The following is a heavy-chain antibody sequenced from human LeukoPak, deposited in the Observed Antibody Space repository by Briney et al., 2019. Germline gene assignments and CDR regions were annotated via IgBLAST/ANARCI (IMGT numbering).Heavy chain of an antibody. Sequence: GRSLRLSCAASGCSVSGKFMSWVRQAPGKGLEWVSIIHYDGEIRYAGSVGGRFTIYRDDSENTLFLQMNSLRVDDTAVYFCASGDGYLQPYWGQGTLVTVSS. CDR2: IHYDGEI. V-gene: IGHV3-53*01. CDR1: GCSVSGKF. J-gene: IGHJ4*02. CDR3: ASGDGYLQPY. D-gene: IGHD2-21*01.